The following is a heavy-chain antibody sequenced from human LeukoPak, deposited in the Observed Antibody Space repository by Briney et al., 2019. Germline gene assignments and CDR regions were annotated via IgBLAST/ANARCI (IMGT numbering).Heavy chain of an antibody. V-gene: IGHV3-23*01. Sequence: GVPLRLFCAPSRFPYSISAVRWVRQARGQGLEWVSTISDSGGSTYYAASVKGRFTISRDNSKSTLYLQVNSLRAEDTAVYYCAKSHSEAQRGYFNYWGQGTLVTVSS. CDR3: AKSHSEAQRGYFNY. D-gene: IGHD3-10*01. CDR1: RFPYSISA. CDR2: ISDSGGST. J-gene: IGHJ4*02.